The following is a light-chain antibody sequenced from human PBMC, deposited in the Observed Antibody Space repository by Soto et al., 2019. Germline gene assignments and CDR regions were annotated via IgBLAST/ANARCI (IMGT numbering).Light chain of an antibody. CDR3: CSYAGSSTFVV. CDR2: EGS. J-gene: IGLJ2*01. V-gene: IGLV2-23*03. Sequence: QSALTQPASVSGSPGQSITISCTGTNNDVGSYNFVSWYEQHPGKAPKLIIYEGSKRPSGVSNRFSGSKSGNTASLTISGLQAEDEADYYCCSYAGSSTFVVFGGGTKLTVL. CDR1: NNDVGSYNF.